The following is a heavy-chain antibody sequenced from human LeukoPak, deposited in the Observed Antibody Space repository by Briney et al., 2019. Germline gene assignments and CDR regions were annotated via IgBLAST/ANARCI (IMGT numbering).Heavy chain of an antibody. CDR3: ATSTAAAGTD. CDR2: IKQDGSEK. Sequence: GGSLRLSCAASGFTFSNLWMSWVRQAPGKGLKWVANIKQDGSEKYYVDSVKGRFSISRDNAQNSLYLQMNSLRAEDTAIYYCATSTAAAGTDWGQGTLVTVSS. D-gene: IGHD6-13*01. V-gene: IGHV3-7*03. J-gene: IGHJ4*02. CDR1: GFTFSNLW.